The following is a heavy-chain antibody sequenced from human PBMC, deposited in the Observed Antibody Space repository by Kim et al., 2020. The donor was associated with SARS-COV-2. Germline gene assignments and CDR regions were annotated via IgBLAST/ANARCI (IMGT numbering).Heavy chain of an antibody. CDR2: IYYSGST. D-gene: IGHD3-22*01. J-gene: IGHJ6*02. CDR3: ARYILGYDSSGYYYKYYYGMDV. V-gene: IGHV4-31*03. Sequence: SETLSLTCTVSGGSISSGGYYWSWIRQHPGKGLEWIGYIYYSGSTYYNPSLKSRVTISVDTSKNQFSLKLSSVTAADTAVYYCARYILGYDSSGYYYKYYYGMDVWGQGTTVTVSS. CDR1: GGSISSGGYY.